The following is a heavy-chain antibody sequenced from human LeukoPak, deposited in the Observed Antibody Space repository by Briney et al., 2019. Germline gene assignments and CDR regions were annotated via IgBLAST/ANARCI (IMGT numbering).Heavy chain of an antibody. CDR3: ARYSGYFNYYYMDV. J-gene: IGHJ6*03. V-gene: IGHV4-34*01. D-gene: IGHD6-19*01. CDR1: GGSFSGYY. CDR2: INHSGST. Sequence: SETLSLTCAVYGGSFSGYYWSWIRQPPGKGLEWIGEINHSGSTNYNPSLKSRVTISVDTSKNQFSLKLSSVTAADTAVYYCARYSGYFNYYYMDVWGKGTTVTISS.